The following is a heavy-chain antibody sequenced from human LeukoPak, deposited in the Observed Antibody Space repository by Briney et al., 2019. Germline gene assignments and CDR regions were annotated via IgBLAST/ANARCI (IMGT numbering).Heavy chain of an antibody. CDR1: GFTFSSYA. V-gene: IGHV3-23*01. D-gene: IGHD5-24*01. J-gene: IGHJ4*02. Sequence: GGSLRLSCTASGFTFSSYAMSWVRQAPGQGLEWVSGISDRGGSTYYADSVKGRFTISRDNSKNTLYLQMNSLRAEDTAVYYCAKGDGYNAYYFDYWGQGTLVTVSS. CDR3: AKGDGYNAYYFDY. CDR2: ISDRGGST.